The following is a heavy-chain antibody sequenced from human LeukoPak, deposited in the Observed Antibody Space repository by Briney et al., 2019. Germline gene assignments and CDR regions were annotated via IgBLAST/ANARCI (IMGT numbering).Heavy chain of an antibody. CDR1: GGSISSGDYS. CDR2: TYYTGST. CDR3: ARGSRAAGTDDWFDP. D-gene: IGHD6-13*01. V-gene: IGHV4-30-4*08. J-gene: IGHJ5*02. Sequence: PSQTLSLTCTVSGGSISSGDYSWNWIRQPPGKGLECIGYTYYTGSTYYNPSLKSRVTISVDTSKNQFSLKLSSVTAADTAVYYCARGSRAAGTDDWFDPWGQGTLVTVSS.